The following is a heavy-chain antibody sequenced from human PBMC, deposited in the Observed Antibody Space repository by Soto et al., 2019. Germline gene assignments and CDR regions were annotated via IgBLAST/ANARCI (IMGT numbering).Heavy chain of an antibody. D-gene: IGHD2-15*01. J-gene: IGHJ5*02. V-gene: IGHV4-31*03. CDR3: ARDMCSGGSCYPTGWFDP. CDR1: GGSISSGGYY. CDR2: IYYSGST. Sequence: QVQLQESGPGLVKPSQTLSLTCTVSGGSISSGGYYWSWIRQHPGKGLEWIGYIYYSGSTYYNPSLERRVTLSVDTSTTQFSLKLSSVTAADTAVYYCARDMCSGGSCYPTGWFDPWGQGTLVTVSS.